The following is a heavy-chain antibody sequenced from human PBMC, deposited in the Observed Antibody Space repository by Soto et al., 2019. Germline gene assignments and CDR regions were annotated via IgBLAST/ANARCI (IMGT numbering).Heavy chain of an antibody. CDR2: ISWNSGSI. CDR3: TKADSSGQLPALDY. D-gene: IGHD3-22*01. CDR1: GFTFDDYA. J-gene: IGHJ4*02. Sequence: GGSLRLSCAASGFTFDDYAMHWVRQAPGKGLEWVSGISWNSGSIGYADSVKGRFTISRDNAKNSLYLQMNSLRAEDTALYYCTKADSSGQLPALDYWGQGTLVTVSS. V-gene: IGHV3-9*01.